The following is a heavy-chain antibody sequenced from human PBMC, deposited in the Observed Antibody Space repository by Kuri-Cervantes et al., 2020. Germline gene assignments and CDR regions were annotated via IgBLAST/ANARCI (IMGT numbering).Heavy chain of an antibody. CDR2: ISWNSGSI. Sequence: GGSLRLSCAASGFMFGDYAMHWVRQAPGKGLEWVSGISWNSGSIGYADSVKGRFTIPRDNAKNSLYLQMNSLRAEDTALYYCAKGVGYQVNYFDYWGQGTLVTVSS. CDR1: GFMFGDYA. J-gene: IGHJ4*02. V-gene: IGHV3-9*01. D-gene: IGHD2-2*01. CDR3: AKGVGYQVNYFDY.